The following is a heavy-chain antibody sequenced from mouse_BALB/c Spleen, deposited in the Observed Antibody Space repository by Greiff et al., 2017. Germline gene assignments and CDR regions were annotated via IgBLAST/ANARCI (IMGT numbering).Heavy chain of an antibody. V-gene: IGHV3-8*02. CDR3: ARYHYGSPYYYAMDY. J-gene: IGHJ4*01. CDR2: ISYSGST. CDR1: GDSITSGY. D-gene: IGHD1-1*01. Sequence: EVQLQESGPSLVKPSQTLSLTCSVTGDSITSGYWNWIRKFPGNKLEYMGYISYSGSTYYNPSLKSRISITRDTSKNQYYLQLNSVTTEDTATYYCARYHYGSPYYYAMDYWGQGTSVTVSS.